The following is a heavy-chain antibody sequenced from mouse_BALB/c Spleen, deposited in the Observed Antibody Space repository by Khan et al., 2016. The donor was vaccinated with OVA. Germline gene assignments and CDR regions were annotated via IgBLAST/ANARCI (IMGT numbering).Heavy chain of an antibody. CDR2: ISYSGST. Sequence: VQLKESGPGLVKPSQSLSLTCTVTGYSITSGYGWYWIRQFPGNILEWMGYISYSGSTNYNPSLKRRISITRDTSKKQFFLQLNSVTTEDTATYYCARTARIKYWGQDPTLTFSS. J-gene: IGHJ2*01. CDR1: GYSITSGYG. D-gene: IGHD1-2*01. CDR3: ARTARIKY. V-gene: IGHV3-1*02.